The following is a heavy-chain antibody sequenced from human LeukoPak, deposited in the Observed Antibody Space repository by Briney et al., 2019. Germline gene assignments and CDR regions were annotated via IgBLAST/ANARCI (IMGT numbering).Heavy chain of an antibody. CDR1: GYTFTSCA. CDR2: ISAYNGNT. Sequence: ASVKVSCKASGYTFTSCAISWVRQAPGQGLEWMGWISAYNGNTNYAQKLQGKVTMTTDTSTSTAYMELRSLRSDDTAVYYCARVIWSGGYTLKGFFDYWGQGTLVTVSS. D-gene: IGHD3-3*01. J-gene: IGHJ4*02. CDR3: ARVIWSGGYTLKGFFDY. V-gene: IGHV1-18*01.